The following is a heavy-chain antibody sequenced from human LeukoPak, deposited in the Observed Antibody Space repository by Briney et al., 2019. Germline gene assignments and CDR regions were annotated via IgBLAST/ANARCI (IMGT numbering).Heavy chain of an antibody. CDR2: IFPSGGEI. CDR3: ATYRQVLLPFES. V-gene: IGHV3-23*01. CDR1: GFTFSTFA. D-gene: IGHD2-8*02. Sequence: GGSLRLSCAASGFTFSTFAMIWVRQPPGKGLEWVSSIFPSGGEIHYADSVRGRFTISRDNSKSTLPLQMNSLRAEDTAIYYCATYRQVLLPFESWGQGTLVTVSS. J-gene: IGHJ4*02.